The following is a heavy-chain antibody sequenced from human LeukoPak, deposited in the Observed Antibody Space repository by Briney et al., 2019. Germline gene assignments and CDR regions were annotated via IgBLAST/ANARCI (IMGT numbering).Heavy chain of an antibody. CDR3: ARGDSGSYTPWDY. J-gene: IGHJ4*02. V-gene: IGHV1-69*05. D-gene: IGHD1-26*01. CDR1: RGTFSSYA. CDR2: IIPIFGTA. Sequence: GASVRVSCKASRGTFSSYAISWVRQAPGQGLEWVGGIIPIFGTANYAQKFQGRVTITTDESTSTAYMELSSLRSEDTAVYYCARGDSGSYTPWDYWGQGTLVTVSS.